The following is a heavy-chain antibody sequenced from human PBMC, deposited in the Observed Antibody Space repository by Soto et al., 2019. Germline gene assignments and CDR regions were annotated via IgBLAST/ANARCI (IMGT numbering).Heavy chain of an antibody. CDR1: GFTFSSYA. V-gene: IGHV3-23*01. J-gene: IGHJ4*02. CDR3: AKGTYYFDSSGYCGY. CDR2: ISGSGGST. D-gene: IGHD3-22*01. Sequence: EVQLLESGGGLVQPGGSLRLSCAASGFTFSSYAMSWVRQAPGKGLEWVSAISGSGGSTYYADSVKGRLTISRDNSKNAMCVLMDSLSAEDTAVYYCAKGTYYFDSSGYCGYWGQGTLVTVSS.